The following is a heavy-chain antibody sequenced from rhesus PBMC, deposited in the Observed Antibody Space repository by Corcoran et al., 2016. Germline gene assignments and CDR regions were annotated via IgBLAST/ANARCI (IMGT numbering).Heavy chain of an antibody. J-gene: IGHJ5-2*01. D-gene: IGHD6S26*01. CDR2: IDGKSATT. Sequence: QVKLQQWGEGLMKPSETLSLTCAVYGGSISGFYFWTWIRRAPGKGLEWIGNIDGKSATTNYSPTLKNRVTISKGTFKNQLSLRLYSVTAADTAAYYCARGASGWSDNSLDVWGPGVLVTVSS. CDR1: GGSISGFYF. CDR3: ARGASGWSDNSLDV. V-gene: IGHV4-73*01.